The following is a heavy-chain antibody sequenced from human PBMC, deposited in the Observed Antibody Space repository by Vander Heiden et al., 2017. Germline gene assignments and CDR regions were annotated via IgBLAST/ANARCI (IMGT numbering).Heavy chain of an antibody. CDR1: GFTCRSYW. CDR2: IKQDGSEK. D-gene: IGHD3-3*01. Sequence: EVQLVESGGGLVQPGGSLSLSGAASGFTCRSYWMSWVRQGPGKGLEWVANIKQDGSEKYYVDSVKGRFTISRDNAKNSLYLQMNSLRAEDTAVYYCARDSAGFLEWLLTFDYWGQGTLVTVSS. J-gene: IGHJ4*02. V-gene: IGHV3-7*01. CDR3: ARDSAGFLEWLLTFDY.